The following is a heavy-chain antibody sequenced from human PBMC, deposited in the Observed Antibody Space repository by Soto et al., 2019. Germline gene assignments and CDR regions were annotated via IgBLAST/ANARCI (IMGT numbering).Heavy chain of an antibody. D-gene: IGHD1-26*01. V-gene: IGHV3-48*02. CDR2: ISTNSRTI. Sequence: EVQLVESGGGLVQPGGSPRLSCVASGFTFSSYTMNWVRQAPGKGLEWVSYISTNSRTIHYADSVKGRFTISRDNAKNSLYLQMNSLRDEDTAVYYCARDFAWAFDYWGQGTLLTVSP. CDR1: GFTFSSYT. J-gene: IGHJ4*02. CDR3: ARDFAWAFDY.